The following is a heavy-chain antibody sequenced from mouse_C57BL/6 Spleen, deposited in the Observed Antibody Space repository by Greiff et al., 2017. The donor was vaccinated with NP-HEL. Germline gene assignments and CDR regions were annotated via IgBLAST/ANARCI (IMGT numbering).Heavy chain of an antibody. D-gene: IGHD2-4*01. V-gene: IGHV1-26*01. J-gene: IGHJ4*01. CDR2: INPNNGGT. CDR1: GYTFTDYY. Sequence: VQLQQSGPELVKPGASVKISCKASGYTFTDYYMNWVKQSHGKSLEWIGDINPNNGGTSYNQKFKGKATLTVDKSSSTAYMELRSLTSEDSAVYYCAHYDYDYYAMDYWGQGTSVTVSS. CDR3: AHYDYDYYAMDY.